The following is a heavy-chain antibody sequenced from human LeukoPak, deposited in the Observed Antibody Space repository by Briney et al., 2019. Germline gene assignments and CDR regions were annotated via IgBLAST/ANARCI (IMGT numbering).Heavy chain of an antibody. D-gene: IGHD2-15*01. V-gene: IGHV3-15*01. J-gene: IGHJ4*02. CDR2: IKSKTDGGTT. Sequence: GGSLRLSCVASGFIFSNAWMSWVRQAPGKGLEWVGRIKSKTDGGTTDYVAPVKGRFTISRDDSKNTLYLQMNSLKIEDTDVYFCTTDGRFGRFDYWGQGTLVTVSS. CDR3: TTDGRFGRFDY. CDR1: GFIFSNAW.